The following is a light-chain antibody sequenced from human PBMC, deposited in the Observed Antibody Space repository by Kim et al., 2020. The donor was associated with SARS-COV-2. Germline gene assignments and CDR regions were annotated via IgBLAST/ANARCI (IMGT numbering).Light chain of an antibody. V-gene: IGKV3-20*01. CDR1: QSIDSSF. J-gene: IGKJ2*01. CDR3: KYFGSSSYT. Sequence: VLTQSPDTLSLSPGDRATLSCRASQSIDSSFLAWYQQKPGQAPTLLIYDSSTTPTGIPDRFTGSGSETDFTLTISRLEPEYFALYFCKYFGSSSYTFGQGTTLDIK. CDR2: DSS.